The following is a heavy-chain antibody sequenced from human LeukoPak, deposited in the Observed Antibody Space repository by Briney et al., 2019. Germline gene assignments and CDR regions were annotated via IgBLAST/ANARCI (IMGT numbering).Heavy chain of an antibody. Sequence: SVKVSCKSCGYTFTSYYMHWVRQARAQGREGMGIINPSGGGTRSEEKFQGRGTMTKDTSKSTVYTELSSLRSEDTAVYYCARDSGMVRGTVDYWGQGTLVIVSS. CDR1: GYTFTSYY. CDR3: ARDSGMVRGTVDY. CDR2: INPSGGGT. J-gene: IGHJ4*02. V-gene: IGHV1-46*01. D-gene: IGHD3-10*01.